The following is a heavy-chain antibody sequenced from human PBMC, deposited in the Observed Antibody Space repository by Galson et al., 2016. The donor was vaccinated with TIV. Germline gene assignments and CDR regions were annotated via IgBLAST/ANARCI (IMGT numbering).Heavy chain of an antibody. CDR1: GYSFTGYF. Sequence: SVKASCKASGYSFTGYFMHWVRQAPGQGLEWMGWINPKTGATTYAQEFQGRITMTRDTSASTVYMDLNRLQSDDTAVYYCARSDSYYKYALDVWDQGTTVTVSS. D-gene: IGHD3-10*01. V-gene: IGHV1-2*02. J-gene: IGHJ3*01. CDR2: INPKTGAT. CDR3: ARSDSYYKYALDV.